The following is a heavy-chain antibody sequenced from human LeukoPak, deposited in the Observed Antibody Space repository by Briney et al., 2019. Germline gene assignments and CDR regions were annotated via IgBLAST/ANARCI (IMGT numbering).Heavy chain of an antibody. CDR1: GFTFSSYA. D-gene: IGHD1-26*01. J-gene: IGHJ3*02. CDR2: ISGSGGST. Sequence: GGSLRLSCAASGFTFSSYAMHWVRQAPGKGLEWVSAISGSGGSTYYADSVKGRFTISRDNSKNTLYLQVNSLRAEDTAVYYCAKVVGGAELRDAFDIWGQGTMVTVSS. V-gene: IGHV3-23*01. CDR3: AKVVGGAELRDAFDI.